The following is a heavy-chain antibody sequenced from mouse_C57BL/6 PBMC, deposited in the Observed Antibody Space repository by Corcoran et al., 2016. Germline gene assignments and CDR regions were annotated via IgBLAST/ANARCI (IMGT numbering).Heavy chain of an antibody. CDR1: GFSLSTFGMG. Sequence: QVTLKESGPGILQPSQTLSLTCSFSGFSLSTFGMGVGWIRQPSGKGLEWLAHIWWDDDKYYNPALKSRLTISKDTSKNHVFLKIANVDTADTATYYCARVRDGSSFRYFDVWGTGTTVTVSS. CDR3: ARVRDGSSFRYFDV. D-gene: IGHD1-1*01. V-gene: IGHV8-8*01. J-gene: IGHJ1*03. CDR2: IWWDDDK.